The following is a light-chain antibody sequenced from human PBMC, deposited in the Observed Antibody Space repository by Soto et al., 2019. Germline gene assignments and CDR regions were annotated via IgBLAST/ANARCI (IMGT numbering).Light chain of an antibody. CDR1: QSVSSSD. J-gene: IGKJ5*01. V-gene: IGKV3-20*01. Sequence: EIVLTQSPGTLSLSPGERATLSCRASQSVSSSDLAWYQQKPGQAPRLLIYGASSRATGIPDRFSGSGSGTDFTLTISRLEPEDFAVYYCQQYGSSPGTFGQGTRLESK. CDR3: QQYGSSPGT. CDR2: GAS.